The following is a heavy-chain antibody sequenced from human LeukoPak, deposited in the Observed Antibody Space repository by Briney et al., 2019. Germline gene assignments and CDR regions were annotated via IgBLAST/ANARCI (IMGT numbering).Heavy chain of an antibody. CDR3: ASQRYTAMDSAIAYY. CDR2: ISSSSSTI. D-gene: IGHD5-18*01. J-gene: IGHJ4*02. V-gene: IGHV3-48*01. CDR1: GFTFSSYS. Sequence: PGGSLRLSCAASGFTFSSYSMNWVRQAPGKGLEWVSYISSSSSTIYYADSVKGRFTISRDNAKNSLYLQMNSLRAEDTAVYYYASQRYTAMDSAIAYYWGQGTLVTVSS.